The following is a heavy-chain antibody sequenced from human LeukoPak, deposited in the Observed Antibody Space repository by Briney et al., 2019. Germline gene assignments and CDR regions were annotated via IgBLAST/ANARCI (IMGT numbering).Heavy chain of an antibody. V-gene: IGHV1-69*13. CDR1: GGTFSSYA. CDR3: ARTHIVGAYWLDY. CDR2: IIPIFGTA. Sequence: SVKVSCKASGGTFSSYAISWVRQPPGQGLEWVGGIIPIFGTANYAQKFQGRVTITADESTSTAYMELSSLRSEDTAVYYCARTHIVGAYWLDYWGQGTLVTVSS. D-gene: IGHD1-26*01. J-gene: IGHJ4*02.